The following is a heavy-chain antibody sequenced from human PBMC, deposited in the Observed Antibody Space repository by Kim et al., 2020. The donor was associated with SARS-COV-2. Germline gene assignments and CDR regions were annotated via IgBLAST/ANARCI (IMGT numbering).Heavy chain of an antibody. V-gene: IGHV1-69*13. CDR3: ARDRIAAADYYYYGMDV. Sequence: SVKVSCKASGGTFSSYAISWVRQAPGQGLEWMGGIIPIFGTANYAQKFQGRVTITADESTSTAYMELSSLRSDDTAVYYCARDRIAAADYYYYGMDVWGQGTTVTVSS. CDR1: GGTFSSYA. J-gene: IGHJ6*02. CDR2: IIPIFGTA. D-gene: IGHD6-13*01.